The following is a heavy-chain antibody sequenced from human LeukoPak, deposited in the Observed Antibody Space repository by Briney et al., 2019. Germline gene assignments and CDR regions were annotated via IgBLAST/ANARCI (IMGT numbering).Heavy chain of an antibody. CDR3: ARDLGIAAPYY. CDR2: INPNSGGT. D-gene: IGHD6-13*01. Sequence: ASVKVSCKASGYTFTGYFIHWVRQAPGQGLEWMGWINPNSGGTNYARKFQGRVTMTRDTSISTAYMELSRLRSDDTAVYYCARDLGIAAPYYWGQGTLVTVSS. V-gene: IGHV1-2*02. CDR1: GYTFTGYF. J-gene: IGHJ4*02.